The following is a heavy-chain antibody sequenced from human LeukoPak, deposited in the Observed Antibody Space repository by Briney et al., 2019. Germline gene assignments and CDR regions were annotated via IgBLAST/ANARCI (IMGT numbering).Heavy chain of an antibody. D-gene: IGHD4-17*01. CDR2: INPSGGST. Sequence: ASVKVSCKASGYTFTSYYMHWVRQAPGQGLEWMGIINPSGGSTSYAQKFQGRVTMTRDTPTSTVYMELSSLRSEDTAVYYCARDESMGDYGDYHFDYWGQGTLVTVSS. CDR1: GYTFTSYY. CDR3: ARDESMGDYGDYHFDY. J-gene: IGHJ4*02. V-gene: IGHV1-46*01.